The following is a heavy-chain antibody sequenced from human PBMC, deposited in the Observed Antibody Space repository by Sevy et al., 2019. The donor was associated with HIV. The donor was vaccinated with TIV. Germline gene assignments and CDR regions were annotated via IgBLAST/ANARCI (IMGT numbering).Heavy chain of an antibody. V-gene: IGHV3-48*02. CDR1: GFTFSSYS. CDR3: ARNPKSIAARVPGSEIDY. D-gene: IGHD6-6*01. Sequence: GGSLRLSCAASGFTFSSYSMNWVRQAPGKGLEWVSYISSSSSTIYYADSVKGRFTISRDNAKNSLYLQMNSLRDEDTAVYYCARNPKSIAARVPGSEIDYWGQGTLVTVSS. J-gene: IGHJ4*02. CDR2: ISSSSSTI.